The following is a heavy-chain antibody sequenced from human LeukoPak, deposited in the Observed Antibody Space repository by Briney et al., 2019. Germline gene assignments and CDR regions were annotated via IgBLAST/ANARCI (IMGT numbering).Heavy chain of an antibody. CDR2: ISGSGGST. Sequence: GGSLRLSCAASGFTFSSYAMSWVRQAPGKGLEWVSAISGSGGSTYYADSVKGRFTISRDNSKNTLYLQMNSLRAEDTAVYYCAKDLEELRYFDWLLYSDYWGQGTLVTVSS. V-gene: IGHV3-23*01. CDR1: GFTFSSYA. D-gene: IGHD3-9*01. CDR3: AKDLEELRYFDWLLYSDY. J-gene: IGHJ4*02.